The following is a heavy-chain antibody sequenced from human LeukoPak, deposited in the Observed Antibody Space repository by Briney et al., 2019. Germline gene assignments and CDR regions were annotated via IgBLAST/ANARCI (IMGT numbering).Heavy chain of an antibody. CDR1: GGSISTYY. Sequence: SETLSLTCTVSGGSISTYYWSWIRQPPGKGLEWIGYIYYSGSTNYNPSVKSRVTMSVDTSKKQFSLNLSSLTAADTAVYYCARSGQIDFWGQGTVVTVSS. J-gene: IGHJ4*02. V-gene: IGHV4-59*12. CDR2: IYYSGST. CDR3: ARSGQIDF.